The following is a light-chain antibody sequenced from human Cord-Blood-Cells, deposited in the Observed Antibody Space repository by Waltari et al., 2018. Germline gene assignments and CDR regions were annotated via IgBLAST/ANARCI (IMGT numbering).Light chain of an antibody. CDR2: AAS. CDR3: QQSYSTPWT. J-gene: IGKJ1*01. Sequence: DIQMTQSRSSLSASVGERVTITCRASQSISSYLNWYQQKPGKAPKLLIYAASSLQSGVPSRFSGSGSGTDFTLTISSLQPEDFATYYCQQSYSTPWTFGQGTKVEIK. CDR1: QSISSY. V-gene: IGKV1-39*01.